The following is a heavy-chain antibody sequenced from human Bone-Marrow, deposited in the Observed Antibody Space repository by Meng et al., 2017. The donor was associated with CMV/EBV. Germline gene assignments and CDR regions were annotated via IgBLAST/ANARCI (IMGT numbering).Heavy chain of an antibody. CDR2: IWYDGTTK. D-gene: IGHD6-13*01. V-gene: IGHV3-33*06. J-gene: IGHJ4*02. Sequence: GESLKISCAASGFTFSSYAMHWVRQAPGKGLEWVAAIWYDGTTKYYVDSVKGRFTISRDNSKNTLYLQMNSLRAEDTGMYYCAKDAAASNRPYHFDSWGQGTLVSVSS. CDR1: GFTFSSYA. CDR3: AKDAAASNRPYHFDS.